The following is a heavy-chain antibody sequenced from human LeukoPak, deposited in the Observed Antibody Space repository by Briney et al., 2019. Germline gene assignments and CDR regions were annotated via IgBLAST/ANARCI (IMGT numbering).Heavy chain of an antibody. D-gene: IGHD1-1*01. Sequence: SVKVSCKASGGTFSSYAISWVRQAPGQGLEWMGRIIPIFGTANYAQKFQGRVTITTDESTSTAYMELSSRISEDTTVYYCPGGGTLGPFSYFDYWGQGTLVTVSS. CDR2: IIPIFGTA. CDR3: PGGGTLGPFSYFDY. CDR1: GGTFSSYA. J-gene: IGHJ4*02. V-gene: IGHV1-69*05.